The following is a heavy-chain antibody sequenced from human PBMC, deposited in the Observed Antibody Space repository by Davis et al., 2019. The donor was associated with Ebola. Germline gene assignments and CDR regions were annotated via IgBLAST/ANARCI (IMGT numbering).Heavy chain of an antibody. CDR2: IKQDGSEI. D-gene: IGHD4-17*01. CDR1: GFTFSSYW. CDR3: ARGLGDYYYYAMDV. J-gene: IGHJ6*02. Sequence: GESLKISCAVSGFTFSSYWMSWVRQAPGKGLEWVANIKQDGSEIHYVDSVKGRFTISRDNTKNSLYLQMNSLRAEDTAVYYCARGLGDYYYYAMDVWGQGTTVTVSS. V-gene: IGHV3-7*04.